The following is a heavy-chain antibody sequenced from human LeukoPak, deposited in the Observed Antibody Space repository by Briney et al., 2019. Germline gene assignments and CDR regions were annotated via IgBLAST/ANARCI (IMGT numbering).Heavy chain of an antibody. CDR1: GFTFSSYG. V-gene: IGHV3-23*01. CDR2: ISGSGGST. D-gene: IGHD6-13*01. J-gene: IGHJ4*02. Sequence: GGSLRLSCAASGFTFSSYGMSWVRQAPGKGLEWVSAISGSGGSTYYADSVKGRFTISRDNSKNTLYLQMNSLRAEDTAVYYCAKGEGYSSSWYFFYWGQGTLVTVSS. CDR3: AKGEGYSSSWYFFY.